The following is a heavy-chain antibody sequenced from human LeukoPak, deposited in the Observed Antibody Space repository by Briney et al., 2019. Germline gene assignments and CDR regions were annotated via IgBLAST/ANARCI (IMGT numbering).Heavy chain of an antibody. CDR3: ARAPEDHPEFDY. V-gene: IGHV3-21*01. J-gene: IGHJ4*02. D-gene: IGHD1-14*01. CDR1: GFTFSNYT. CDR2: ISSRSSYI. Sequence: GGSLRLSCAASGFTFSNYTMNWVRQAPGKGLEWVSSISSRSSYIYYADSVKGRFTISRDNAKNSLYLQMNSLRAEDTAVYYCARAPEDHPEFDYWGQGTLVTVSS.